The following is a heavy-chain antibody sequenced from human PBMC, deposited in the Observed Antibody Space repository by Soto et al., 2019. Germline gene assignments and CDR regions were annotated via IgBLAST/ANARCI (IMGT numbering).Heavy chain of an antibody. D-gene: IGHD3-9*01. CDR3: ARDDTDDAFDL. V-gene: IGHV4-30-2*01. CDR1: GVSIISGGYS. CDR2: IHHSGTT. Sequence: SXTLSLTCAVSGVSIISGGYSWNWIRQPPGKGLQWIAYIHHSGTTYYNPSLKSRVTISLDRSKNQFSLNLSSVTAADTAVYYCARDDTDDAFDLWGQGTLVTVSS. J-gene: IGHJ3*01.